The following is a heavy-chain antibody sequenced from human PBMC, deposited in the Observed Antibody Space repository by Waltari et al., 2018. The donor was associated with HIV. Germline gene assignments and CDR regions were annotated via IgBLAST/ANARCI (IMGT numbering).Heavy chain of an antibody. D-gene: IGHD4-4*01. CDR2: IDLGDSDT. V-gene: IGHV5-51*03. Sequence: EVQLVQSGAEVKKPGESLKISCKGFGYSFTNHWLGWLRQTPVKGLEWMGRIDLGDSDTRYSQSFEGRVTISVDKSITTAYLQWSSLKASDTAMYYCARSGGYSNYVWRAGLDVWGQGTTVTVSS. CDR3: ARSGGYSNYVWRAGLDV. CDR1: GYSFTNHW. J-gene: IGHJ6*02.